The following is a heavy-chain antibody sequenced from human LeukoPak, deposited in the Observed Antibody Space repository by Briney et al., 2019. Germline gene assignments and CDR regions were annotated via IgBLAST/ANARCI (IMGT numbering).Heavy chain of an antibody. D-gene: IGHD4-11*01. CDR2: IYTSGST. CDR1: GGSISSGSYY. J-gene: IGHJ6*03. Sequence: ALSLTFTVSGGSISSGSYYWRWIRPPAGKGLEWSGRIYTSGSTNYNPSLKSRVTISVDTSKNQFSLQLSSVTAADTAVYYCARYSNPYYYYYYMDVWGEGTTVTVSS. CDR3: ARYSNPYYYYYYMDV. V-gene: IGHV4-61*02.